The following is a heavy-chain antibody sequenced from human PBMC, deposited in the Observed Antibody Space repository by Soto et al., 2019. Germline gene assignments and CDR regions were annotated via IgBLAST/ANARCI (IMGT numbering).Heavy chain of an antibody. CDR3: AIVDLGYDGPSYLDY. D-gene: IGHD5-12*01. V-gene: IGHV4-59*01. CDR2: ISYNGAT. J-gene: IGHJ4*02. Sequence: QVQLQESGPGLVKPSETLSLTCTVSSDSIRSYYWTWIRQPPGKGLERIGYISYNGATHYNPSLESRVTISVDTSKNQFSLKLRSVTAADTAIYYCAIVDLGYDGPSYLDYWCQGTLVTVSS. CDR1: SDSIRSYY.